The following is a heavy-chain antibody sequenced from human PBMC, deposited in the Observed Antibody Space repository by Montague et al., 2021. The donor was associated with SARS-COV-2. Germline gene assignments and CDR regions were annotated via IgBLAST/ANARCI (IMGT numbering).Heavy chain of an antibody. V-gene: IGHV3-9*01. J-gene: IGHJ3*02. D-gene: IGHD3-10*01. CDR1: GFTLGDYA. Sequence: SLRLSCAASGFTLGDYAMHWVRQTPGKGLEWVSGISWNSGSRGYADSVKGRFTIYRDNAKNSLYLQMNSLRTEDTAFYYCAKDYYFDAFDIWGQGTMVTVSS. CDR3: AKDYYFDAFDI. CDR2: ISWNSGSR.